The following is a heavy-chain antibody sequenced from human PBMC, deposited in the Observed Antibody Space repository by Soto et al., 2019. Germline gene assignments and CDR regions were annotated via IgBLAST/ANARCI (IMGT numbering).Heavy chain of an antibody. J-gene: IGHJ4*02. Sequence: EVQLLESGGGLVHPGGSLRLACAPSGFTFSSYAMSWVLQAPGKGLECVSAISGSGGSTYYADSVKGRFTISRDNSKNKLYLKMNRRRAEDTAGYYCAKTGQYYFDYRGQGTLVNVSS. V-gene: IGHV3-23*01. CDR1: GFTFSSYA. CDR2: ISGSGGST. D-gene: IGHD1-1*01. CDR3: AKTGQYYFDY.